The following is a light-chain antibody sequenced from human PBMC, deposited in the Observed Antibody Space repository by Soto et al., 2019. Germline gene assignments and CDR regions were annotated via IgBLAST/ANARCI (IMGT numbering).Light chain of an antibody. CDR2: EVN. CDR1: SRDVGSYNC. V-gene: IGLV2-23*02. Sequence: QSVLTQPASVSGSPGQSITISCTGTSRDVGSYNCVSWYQQHPGNDPTLMIYEVNKRPSGVSNPFSGSKSGTTALLTVSGPHAEDEADYYCCSAVGNPKWVFGGGTKLTVL. CDR3: CSAVGNPKWV. J-gene: IGLJ3*02.